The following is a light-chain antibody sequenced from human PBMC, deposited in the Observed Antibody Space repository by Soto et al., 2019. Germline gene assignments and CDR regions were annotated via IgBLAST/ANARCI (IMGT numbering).Light chain of an antibody. CDR1: QSVNSN. CDR2: SAS. V-gene: IGKV3-15*01. CDR3: QQFNNWPLT. J-gene: IGKJ4*01. Sequence: EVLMTQSPATLSVSPGERATLSCRASQSVNSNLAWYQQKPGQAPRLLIYSASTRATGIPARFSGSGSGTEFTLTISSLQSEDFAVYYCQQFNNWPLTFGGGTKVDIK.